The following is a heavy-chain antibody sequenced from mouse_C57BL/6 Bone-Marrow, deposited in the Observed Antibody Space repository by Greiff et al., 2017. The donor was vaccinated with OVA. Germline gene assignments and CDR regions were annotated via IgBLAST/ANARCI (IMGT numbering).Heavy chain of an antibody. D-gene: IGHD2-4*01. V-gene: IGHV5-9-1*02. Sequence: EVHLVESGEGLVKPGGSLKLSCAASGFTFSSYAMSWVRQTPEKRLEWVAYISSGGDYIYYADTVKGRFTISRDNARNTLYLQMSSLKSEDTAMYYCTREVLYDYLDYWGQGTTLTVSS. CDR1: GFTFSSYA. CDR3: TREVLYDYLDY. J-gene: IGHJ2*01. CDR2: ISSGGDYI.